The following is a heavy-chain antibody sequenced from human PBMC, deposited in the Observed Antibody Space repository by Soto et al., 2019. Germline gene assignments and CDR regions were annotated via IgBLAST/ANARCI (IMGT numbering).Heavy chain of an antibody. CDR1: GFTFSSYA. CDR2: ISGSGGST. Sequence: EVQLLESGGGLVQHGGSLRLSCAASGFTFSSYAMSWVRQAPGKGLEWVSAISGSGGSTYYADSVKGRFTISRDNSKNTLYLQMNSLRAEDTAVYYCAGAAAIRGFPYYYYYMDVWGKGTTVTVSS. D-gene: IGHD2-2*01. CDR3: AGAAAIRGFPYYYYYMDV. V-gene: IGHV3-23*01. J-gene: IGHJ6*03.